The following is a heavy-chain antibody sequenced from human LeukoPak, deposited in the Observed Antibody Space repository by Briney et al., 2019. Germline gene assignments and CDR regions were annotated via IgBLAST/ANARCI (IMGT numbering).Heavy chain of an antibody. Sequence: GGSLRLSCAASGFNFSRYWMSWVRQAPGKGLEWVANIKQDGSEKYYVDSVKGRFTISRDNAKNSLYLQMNSLRAEDTAVYYCAGEGGYSYFFEYWGQGTLVTVSS. D-gene: IGHD5-18*01. J-gene: IGHJ4*02. V-gene: IGHV3-7*01. CDR1: GFNFSRYW. CDR3: AGEGGYSYFFEY. CDR2: IKQDGSEK.